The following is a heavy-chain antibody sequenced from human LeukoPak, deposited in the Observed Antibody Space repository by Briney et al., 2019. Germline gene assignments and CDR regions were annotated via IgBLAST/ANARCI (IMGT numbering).Heavy chain of an antibody. V-gene: IGHV1-69*13. D-gene: IGHD3-10*01. J-gene: IGHJ5*02. Sequence: ASVKVSCKASGGTFSSYAISWVRQAPGQGLEWMGGIIPIFGTANYAQKFQGRVTITADESTSTAYMELSSLRSGDTAVYYCARDPGGWFDPWGQGTLVTVSS. CDR2: IIPIFGTA. CDR1: GGTFSSYA. CDR3: ARDPGGWFDP.